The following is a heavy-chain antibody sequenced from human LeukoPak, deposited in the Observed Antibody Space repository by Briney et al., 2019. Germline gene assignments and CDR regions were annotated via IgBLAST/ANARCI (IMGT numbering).Heavy chain of an antibody. J-gene: IGHJ4*02. V-gene: IGHV4-34*01. D-gene: IGHD6-6*01. CDR2: INHSGST. Sequence: SETLSLTCAVYGGSFSGYYWSWIRQPPGKGLEWIGEINHSGSTNYNPSLKSRVTISVDTSKNQFSLKLSSVTAADTAVYYCARTAARRFDYWGQGTLVTVSS. CDR3: ARTAARRFDY. CDR1: GGSFSGYY.